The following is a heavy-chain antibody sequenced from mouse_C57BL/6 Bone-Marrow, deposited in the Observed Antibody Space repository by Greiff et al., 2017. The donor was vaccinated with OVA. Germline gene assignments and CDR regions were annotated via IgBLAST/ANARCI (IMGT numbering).Heavy chain of an antibody. Sequence: EVQLQQSGPELVKPGASLKISCKASGYTFTDYYMNWVKQSHGKSLEWIGDINPNNGGTSYNQKFKGKATLTVDKSSSTAYMELRSLTSEDSAVYYCAREVLRGLFDYWGQGTTLTVSS. J-gene: IGHJ2*01. CDR1: GYTFTDYY. CDR3: AREVLRGLFDY. CDR2: INPNNGGT. V-gene: IGHV1-26*01. D-gene: IGHD1-1*01.